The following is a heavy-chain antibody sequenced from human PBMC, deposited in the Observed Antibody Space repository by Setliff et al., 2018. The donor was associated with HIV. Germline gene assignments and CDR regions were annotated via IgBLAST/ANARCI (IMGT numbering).Heavy chain of an antibody. J-gene: IGHJ6*03. Sequence: SETLSLTCAVSGGSVSSSNWWSWVRQPPGKGLEWIGEISHSGSTNYNPSLKSRVTISVDKSKNQFSLKLSSVTAADTAVYYCARAMGANWSYYYYMDVWGKGTTVTVSS. CDR1: GGSVSSSNW. CDR3: ARAMGANWSYYYYMDV. CDR2: ISHSGST. D-gene: IGHD1-26*01. V-gene: IGHV4-4*02.